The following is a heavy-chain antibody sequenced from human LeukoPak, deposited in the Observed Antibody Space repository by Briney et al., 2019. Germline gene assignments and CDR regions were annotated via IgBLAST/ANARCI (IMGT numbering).Heavy chain of an antibody. Sequence: PGGSLRLSCAASGFTFSSYAMHWVRQAPGKGLEWVAVISYDGSNKYYADSVKGRFTISRDNSKNTLYLQMNSLRAEDTAVYYCARDSDIVGSQWGQGTLVTVSS. CDR1: GFTFSSYA. J-gene: IGHJ4*02. V-gene: IGHV3-30-3*01. D-gene: IGHD5-12*01. CDR2: ISYDGSNK. CDR3: ARDSDIVGSQ.